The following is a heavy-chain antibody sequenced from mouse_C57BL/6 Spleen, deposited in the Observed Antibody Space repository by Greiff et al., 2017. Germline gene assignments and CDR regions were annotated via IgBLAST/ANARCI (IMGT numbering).Heavy chain of an antibody. J-gene: IGHJ3*01. CDR3: ARRGLGRSWFAY. CDR1: GYTFTSYW. V-gene: IGHV1-55*01. CDR2: IYPGSGST. D-gene: IGHD4-1*01. Sequence: QVQLQQPGAELVKPGASVTMSCKASGYTFTSYWITWVKQRPGQGLEWIGDIYPGSGSTKYNEKFKSKATLTVDTSSSTAYMQLSSLTSEDSAVYYCARRGLGRSWFAYWGQGTLVTVSA.